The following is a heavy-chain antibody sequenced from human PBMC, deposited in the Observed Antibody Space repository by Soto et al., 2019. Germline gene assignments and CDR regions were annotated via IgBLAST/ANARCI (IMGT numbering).Heavy chain of an antibody. CDR1: GYSFTSYW. D-gene: IGHD1-26*01. Sequence: GESLKISCKGSGYSFTSYWISWVRQMPGKGLEWMGRIDPSDSYTNYSPSFQGHVTISADKSISTAYLQWSSLKASDTAMYYCARHLVAQWEEVVDAFDIWGQGTMVTVSS. CDR2: IDPSDSYT. CDR3: ARHLVAQWEEVVDAFDI. V-gene: IGHV5-10-1*01. J-gene: IGHJ3*02.